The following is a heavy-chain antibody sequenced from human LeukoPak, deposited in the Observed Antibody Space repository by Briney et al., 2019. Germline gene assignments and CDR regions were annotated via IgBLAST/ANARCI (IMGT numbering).Heavy chain of an antibody. CDR2: IYYSGST. CDR3: ARVPRGGSSIDY. D-gene: IGHD2-15*01. Sequence: PSETLSLTCTVSGGSISSSSYYWGWIRQPPGKGLEWIGSIYYSGSTYYNPSLKSRVTISVDTSKNQFSLKLSSVTAADTAVYYCARVPRGGSSIDYWGQGTLVTVSS. J-gene: IGHJ4*02. CDR1: GGSISSSSYY. V-gene: IGHV4-39*01.